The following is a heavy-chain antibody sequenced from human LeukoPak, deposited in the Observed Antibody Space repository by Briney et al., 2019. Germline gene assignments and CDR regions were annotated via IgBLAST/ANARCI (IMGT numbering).Heavy chain of an antibody. J-gene: IGHJ4*02. Sequence: GGSLRLSCEASGFTFSGCWMSWVRQAPGRGLEWVADINEDGTTIYYVNSVKGRFTISRDNAKKSLSLQLNTLRAGDTAVYYCARWSYISGTWFLDYWGQGTLVTVSS. CDR3: ARWSYISGTWFLDY. V-gene: IGHV3-7*05. CDR2: INEDGTTI. D-gene: IGHD1-26*01. CDR1: GFTFSGCW.